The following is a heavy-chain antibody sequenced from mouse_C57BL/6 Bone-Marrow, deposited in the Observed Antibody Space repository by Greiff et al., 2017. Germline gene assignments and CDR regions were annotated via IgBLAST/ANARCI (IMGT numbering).Heavy chain of an antibody. CDR1: GFTFSSYA. V-gene: IGHV5-4*01. D-gene: IGHD2-5*01. CDR3: ARKIYYSNSYFDY. J-gene: IGHJ2*01. Sequence: EVQLVESGGGLVKPGGSLKLSCAASGFTFSSYAMSWVHQTPEKRLEWVATISDGGSYTYYPDTVKGRFTISRDNAKNNLYLQMSHLKSEDTAMYYCARKIYYSNSYFDYWGQGTTLTVSS. CDR2: ISDGGSYT.